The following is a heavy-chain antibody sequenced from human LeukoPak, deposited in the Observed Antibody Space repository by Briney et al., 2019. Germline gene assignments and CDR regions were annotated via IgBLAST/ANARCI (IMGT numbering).Heavy chain of an antibody. CDR3: ARGDMEPYCSSTSCYGGWFDP. D-gene: IGHD2-2*01. CDR1: GGSISSGGYY. CDR2: IYYSGST. V-gene: IGHV4-31*03. Sequence: RTSETLSLTCTVSGGSISSGGYYWSWIRQHPGKGLEWIGYIYYSGSTYYNPSLKSRVTISVDTSMNQFSLKLSSVTAADTAVYYCARGDMEPYCSSTSCYGGWFDPWGQGTLVTVSS. J-gene: IGHJ5*02.